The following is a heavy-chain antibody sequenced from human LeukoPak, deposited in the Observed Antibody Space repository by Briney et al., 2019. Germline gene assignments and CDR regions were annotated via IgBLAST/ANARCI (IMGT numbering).Heavy chain of an antibody. Sequence: KVSCKASGGTFSSYAISWVRQAPGQGLEWMGRIIPILGIANYAQKFQGRVTITADKSTSTAYMELSSLRSEDTAVYYCARVSRDGYNFDYWGQGTLVTVSS. CDR3: ARVSRDGYNFDY. J-gene: IGHJ4*02. D-gene: IGHD5-24*01. CDR1: GGTFSSYA. CDR2: IIPILGIA. V-gene: IGHV1-69*04.